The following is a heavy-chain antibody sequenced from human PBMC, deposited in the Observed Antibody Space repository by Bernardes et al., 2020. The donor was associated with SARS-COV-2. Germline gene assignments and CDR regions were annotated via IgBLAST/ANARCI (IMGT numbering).Heavy chain of an antibody. CDR3: ARETAGVFDY. J-gene: IGHJ4*02. CDR1: GFTVSNNY. D-gene: IGHD1-1*01. Sequence: GGSLRLSRAASGFTVSNNYMNWVRQAPGKGLEWVSLIYSGDKTYYADSVKGRFTISRDHSKNTVNLQLNSLRAEDTALYYCARETAGVFDYWGQGTLVTVSS. V-gene: IGHV3-53*01. CDR2: IYSGDKT.